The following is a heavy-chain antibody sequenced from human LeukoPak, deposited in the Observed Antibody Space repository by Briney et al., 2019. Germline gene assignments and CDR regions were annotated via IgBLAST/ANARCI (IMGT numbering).Heavy chain of an antibody. J-gene: IGHJ4*02. V-gene: IGHV3-30*02. CDR3: ARDRDYVWGSYLSDLDY. Sequence: GGSLRLSCAASGFTFSSYGMHWVRQAPGKGLEWVAFIRYDGSNKYYADSVKGRFTISRDNAKNSLYLQMNSLRAEDTAVYYCARDRDYVWGSYLSDLDYWGQGTLVTVSS. CDR1: GFTFSSYG. CDR2: IRYDGSNK. D-gene: IGHD3-16*02.